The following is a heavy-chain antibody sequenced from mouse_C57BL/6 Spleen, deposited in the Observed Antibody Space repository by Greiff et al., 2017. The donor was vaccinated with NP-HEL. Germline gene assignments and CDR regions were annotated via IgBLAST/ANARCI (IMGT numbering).Heavy chain of an antibody. V-gene: IGHV2-2*01. CDR2: IWSGGST. Sequence: QVQLKQSGPGLVQPSQSLSITCTVSGFSLTSYGVHWVRQSPGKGLEWLGVIWSGGSTDYNAAFISRLSISKDNSKSQVFFKMNSLQADDTAIYYCASPSFTLYAMDYWGQGTSVTVSS. D-gene: IGHD1-1*01. CDR1: GFSLTSYG. J-gene: IGHJ4*01. CDR3: ASPSFTLYAMDY.